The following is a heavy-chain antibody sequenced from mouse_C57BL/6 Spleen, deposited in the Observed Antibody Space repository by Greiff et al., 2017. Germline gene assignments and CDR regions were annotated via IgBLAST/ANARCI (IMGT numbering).Heavy chain of an antibody. J-gene: IGHJ1*03. Sequence: QVQLQQSGPELVKPGASVKISCKASGYAFSSSWMNWVKQRPGKGLEWIGRIYPGDGDTNYNGKFKGKATLTADKSSSTAYMQLSSLTSEDSAVYFCAILLTTVVARYFDVWGTGTTVTVSS. D-gene: IGHD1-1*01. CDR1: GYAFSSSW. CDR3: AILLTTVVARYFDV. V-gene: IGHV1-82*01. CDR2: IYPGDGDT.